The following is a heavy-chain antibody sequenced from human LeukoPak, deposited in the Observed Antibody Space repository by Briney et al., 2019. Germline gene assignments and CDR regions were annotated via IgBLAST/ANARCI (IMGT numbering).Heavy chain of an antibody. Sequence: PGGSLRLSCATPGFTFSSSAMSWVRQAPGKGLEWVSAISGSGGSTYYADSVKGRFTISRDNSKNTLYLQMNSLRAEDTAVYYCAKRRRYDILTGYDYWGQGTLVTVSS. CDR1: GFTFSSSA. D-gene: IGHD3-9*01. J-gene: IGHJ4*02. V-gene: IGHV3-23*01. CDR3: AKRRRYDILTGYDY. CDR2: ISGSGGST.